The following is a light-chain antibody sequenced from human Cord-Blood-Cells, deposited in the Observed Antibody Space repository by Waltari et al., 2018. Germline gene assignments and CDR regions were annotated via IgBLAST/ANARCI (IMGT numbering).Light chain of an antibody. CDR3: QQYNSYSYT. Sequence: DIQMTQSPSTLSASVGDRVTITCRASQSISSWLAWYQQKPGKAPKRLIYKASSLESGGPSRFSGSGSGTEFTLTISSLQPDDFATYYCQQYNSYSYTFGQGTKLEIK. CDR2: KAS. J-gene: IGKJ2*01. V-gene: IGKV1-5*03. CDR1: QSISSW.